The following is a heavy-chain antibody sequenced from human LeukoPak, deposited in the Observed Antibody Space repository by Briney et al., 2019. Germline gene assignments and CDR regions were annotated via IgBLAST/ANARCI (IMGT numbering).Heavy chain of an antibody. CDR2: IYSSGYT. Sequence: PSETLSLTCTVSNGSTSSHYWSWIRQPPGKGLEWIGLIYSSGYTNYNPSLKSRVTISVDTSKNQFTLKLSSVTAADTAVYYCARLRVSGSYLYYFDYWGQGTLVTVSS. J-gene: IGHJ4*02. D-gene: IGHD1-26*01. CDR3: ARLRVSGSYLYYFDY. CDR1: NGSTSSHY. V-gene: IGHV4-59*08.